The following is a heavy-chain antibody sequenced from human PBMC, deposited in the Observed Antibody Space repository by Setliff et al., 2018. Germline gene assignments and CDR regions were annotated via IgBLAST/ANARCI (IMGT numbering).Heavy chain of an antibody. Sequence: ASVKVSCKASGGTFSSYGISWVRQAPGQGLEWMGGTIPVFGTTDYAQKFQGRVTIMTDESTSTAYMELSSLTSEDTAVYYCARHVGSRSRGYNYYYYYMDVWGKGTTVTVSS. V-gene: IGHV1-69*05. J-gene: IGHJ6*03. CDR2: TIPVFGTT. CDR3: ARHVGSRSRGYNYYYYYMDV. D-gene: IGHD3-10*01. CDR1: GGTFSSYG.